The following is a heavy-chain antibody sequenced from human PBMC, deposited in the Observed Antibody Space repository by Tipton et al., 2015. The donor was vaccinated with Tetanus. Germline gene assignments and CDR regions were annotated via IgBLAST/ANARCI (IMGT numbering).Heavy chain of an antibody. Sequence: TLSLTCFVSGASVRSESYYWSWIRQPPGKGLEWIGYIYFNGTTKYNPALKSRVTISVDTSKKQFSLSLTSVTAADTAVYYCTRDAGDSGHWGPGTQVTVSS. J-gene: IGHJ4*02. V-gene: IGHV4-61*01. CDR3: TRDAGDSGH. CDR2: IYFNGTT. D-gene: IGHD1-1*01. CDR1: GASVRSESYY.